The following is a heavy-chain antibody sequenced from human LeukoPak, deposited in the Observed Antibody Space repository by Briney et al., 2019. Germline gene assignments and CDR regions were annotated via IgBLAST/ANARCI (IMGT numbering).Heavy chain of an antibody. CDR2: INAGNGNT. CDR3: ARGQLGRFGELLAFDY. D-gene: IGHD3-10*01. J-gene: IGHJ4*02. CDR1: GYTFTTYA. V-gene: IGHV1-3*01. Sequence: ASVKVSCEASGYTFTTYAIHWVRQAPGQGLEWMGWINAGNGNTKSSQKLQGRVIITRDTSASTAYMELSSLTSEDTAVYYCARGQLGRFGELLAFDYWGQGTLVTVSS.